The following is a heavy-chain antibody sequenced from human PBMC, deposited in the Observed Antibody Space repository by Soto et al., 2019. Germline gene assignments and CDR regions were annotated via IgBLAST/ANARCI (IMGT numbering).Heavy chain of an antibody. J-gene: IGHJ3*02. V-gene: IGHV4-59*08. CDR1: GGSISSYY. CDR2: IYYSGST. Sequence: SETLSLTCTVSGGSISSYYWSWIRQPPGKGLEWIGYIYYSGSTNYNPSLKSRVTISVDTSKNQFSLKLSSVTAADTAVYYCARFPRDCSGGSCPGDVAFDIWGQGTMVTVSS. CDR3: ARFPRDCSGGSCPGDVAFDI. D-gene: IGHD2-15*01.